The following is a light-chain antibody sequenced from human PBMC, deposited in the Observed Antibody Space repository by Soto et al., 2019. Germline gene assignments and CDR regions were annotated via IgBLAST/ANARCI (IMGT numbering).Light chain of an antibody. CDR2: AAS. CDR1: QSITSY. V-gene: IGKV1-39*01. J-gene: IGKJ1*01. Sequence: DIQMTQSPSSLCASVGDRVTITCLASQSITSYLNWYQQRPGKAPKLLIYAASSLQSGVPSRFSGSGSGTDFTLTISSLQREDFATYYCQQSYGTPRTFGQGTKVDIK. CDR3: QQSYGTPRT.